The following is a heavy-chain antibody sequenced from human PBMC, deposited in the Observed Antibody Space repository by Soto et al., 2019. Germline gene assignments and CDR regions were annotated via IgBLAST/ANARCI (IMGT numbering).Heavy chain of an antibody. CDR2: ISGSGGST. D-gene: IGHD3-22*01. CDR3: AKDEDYYDSSPPTFDY. J-gene: IGHJ4*02. Sequence: GGSLRLSCAASGFTFSSYAMSWVRQAPGKGLEWVSAISGSGGSTYYADSVKGRFTISRDNSKNTLYLQMNSLRAEDTAVYYCAKDEDYYDSSPPTFDYWGQGTLVTVSS. V-gene: IGHV3-23*01. CDR1: GFTFSSYA.